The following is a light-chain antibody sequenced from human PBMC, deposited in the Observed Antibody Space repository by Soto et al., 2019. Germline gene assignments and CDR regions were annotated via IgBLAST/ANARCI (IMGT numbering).Light chain of an antibody. CDR1: QSVSSSY. CDR3: QQYGSLSWT. J-gene: IGKJ1*01. CDR2: GAS. V-gene: IGKV3-20*01. Sequence: EIVLTQSPGTLSLSPGERATLSCRASQSVSSSYLAWYQQKPGQAPRLLIYGASSRATGIPDRFSGSGSGTDFTLTISRLEPEDFAVYYCQQYGSLSWTCGQGTKGDIK.